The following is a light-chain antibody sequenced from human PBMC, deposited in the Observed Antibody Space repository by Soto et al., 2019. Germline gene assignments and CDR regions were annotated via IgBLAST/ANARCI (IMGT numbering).Light chain of an antibody. CDR2: ENN. CDR3: QSYDSSLSGYV. CDR1: SSNIGAGYE. Sequence: QAVVTQPPSVSEVPGQRVTISCTGSSSNIGAGYEAHWYQQVPGTAPKLLIYENNNRPSGVPDRFSGSKSGTSASLAITGLQAEDEAEYYCQSYDSSLSGYVFGTGTKVTVL. V-gene: IGLV1-40*01. J-gene: IGLJ1*01.